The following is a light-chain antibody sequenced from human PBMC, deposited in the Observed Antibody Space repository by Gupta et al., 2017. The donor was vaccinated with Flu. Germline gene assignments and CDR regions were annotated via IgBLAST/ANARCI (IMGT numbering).Light chain of an antibody. J-gene: IGKJ4*01. CDR1: QNVRSY. CDR2: AAS. V-gene: IGKV1-8*01. Sequence: PSSLSTSAGDRVTITWRASQNVRSYLAWYQQKPGKAPKLLIYAASTLQSGVPSTFSGSGSGTDFTLTISRLQSEDFATYYCQQDDSYPFTFGGGTRVEI. CDR3: QQDDSYPFT.